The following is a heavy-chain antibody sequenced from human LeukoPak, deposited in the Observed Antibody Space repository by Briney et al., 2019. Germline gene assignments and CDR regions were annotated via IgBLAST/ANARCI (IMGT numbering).Heavy chain of an antibody. J-gene: IGHJ4*02. CDR1: GFTVSSNY. Sequence: GGSLRLSCAASGFTVSSNYMSWVRQAPGKELEWVSVIYSGGSTYYADSVKGRFTISRDNSKNTLYLQMNSLRAEDTAVYYCAVRMVRGTSYFDYWGQGTLVTVSS. CDR3: AVRMVRGTSYFDY. V-gene: IGHV3-53*01. CDR2: IYSGGST. D-gene: IGHD3-10*01.